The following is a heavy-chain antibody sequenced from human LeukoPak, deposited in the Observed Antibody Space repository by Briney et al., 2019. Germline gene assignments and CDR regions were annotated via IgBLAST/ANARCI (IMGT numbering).Heavy chain of an antibody. Sequence: SGGSLRLSCAVSGFTFRSYWMHWVRQAPGRGLVWVSRINSDGSSTSYADSVKGRFTISRDNAKNTLYLQMNSLRAEDTAVNYCARVAYYYYGMDVWGQGTTVTVSS. CDR1: GFTFRSYW. V-gene: IGHV3-74*01. J-gene: IGHJ6*02. CDR3: ARVAYYYYGMDV. CDR2: INSDGSST.